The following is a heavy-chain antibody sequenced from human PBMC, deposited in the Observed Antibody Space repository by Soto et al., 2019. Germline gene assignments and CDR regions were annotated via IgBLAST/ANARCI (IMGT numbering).Heavy chain of an antibody. J-gene: IGHJ3*02. Sequence: ETLSLTCVVYGGSFSGYFWTWIRQPPGKGLEWIGEINHSGSTNYNPSLKSRVIISGDTSKNQFSLNLSSVTAADTAVYYCARALPYSSSWRADGFDIWGQGTMVTVSS. CDR1: GGSFSGYF. CDR2: INHSGST. V-gene: IGHV4-34*01. D-gene: IGHD6-13*01. CDR3: ARALPYSSSWRADGFDI.